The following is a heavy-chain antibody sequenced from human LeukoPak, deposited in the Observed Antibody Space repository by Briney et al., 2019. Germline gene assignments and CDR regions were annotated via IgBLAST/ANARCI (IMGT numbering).Heavy chain of an antibody. D-gene: IGHD4-17*01. V-gene: IGHV4-4*02. J-gene: IGHJ4*02. Sequence: SETLSLTCAVSSASLSSTNWWNWVRQPPGKGLEWLGEIYHSGSTNYNPSLKSRVTMSVDKSKNQFSLKLSSVTAADTAVYFCARENTVTTTFEYWGQGILVTVSS. CDR3: ARENTVTTTFEY. CDR2: IYHSGST. CDR1: SASLSSTNW.